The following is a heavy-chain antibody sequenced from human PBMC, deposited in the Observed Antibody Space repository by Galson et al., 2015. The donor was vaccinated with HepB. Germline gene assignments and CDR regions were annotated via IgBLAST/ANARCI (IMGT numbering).Heavy chain of an antibody. V-gene: IGHV5-51*03. D-gene: IGHD3-22*01. J-gene: IGHJ3*02. CDR2: IYPGDSDT. Sequence: QSGAEVKKPGESLKISFKGSGYSFTSYWIGWVRQMPGKGLEWMGIIYPGDSDTRYSPSFQGQVTISADKSISTAYLQWSSLKASDTAMYYCARAYYYDSSGYYKGAFDIWGQGTMVTVSS. CDR1: GYSFTSYW. CDR3: ARAYYYDSSGYYKGAFDI.